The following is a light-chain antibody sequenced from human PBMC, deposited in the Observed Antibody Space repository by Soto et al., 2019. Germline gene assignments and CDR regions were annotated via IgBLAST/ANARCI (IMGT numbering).Light chain of an antibody. J-gene: IGKJ4*01. CDR1: QRISRN. V-gene: IGKV3-15*01. Sequence: EVVMTQSPATLSVSPGERATLSCRASQRISRNLAWYQQRPGQAPRLLIYGASTRATGIPARFSGSGSGTEFTLTISSLQPEDLAVYYCQQYDKWPPLTFGGGTQVQIE. CDR2: GAS. CDR3: QQYDKWPPLT.